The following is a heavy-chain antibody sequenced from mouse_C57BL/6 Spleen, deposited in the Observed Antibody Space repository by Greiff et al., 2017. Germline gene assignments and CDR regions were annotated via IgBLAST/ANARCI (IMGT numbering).Heavy chain of an antibody. CDR1: GYTFTNYW. CDR3: AREDYGSSPYFDY. CDR2: IYPGGGYT. D-gene: IGHD1-1*01. V-gene: IGHV1-63*01. J-gene: IGHJ2*01. Sequence: QVQLKESGAELVRPGTSVKMSCKASGYTFTNYWIGWAKQRPGHGLEWIGDIYPGGGYTNYNEKFKGKATLTADKSSSTAYMQFSSLTSEDSAIYYCAREDYGSSPYFDYWGQGTTLTVSS.